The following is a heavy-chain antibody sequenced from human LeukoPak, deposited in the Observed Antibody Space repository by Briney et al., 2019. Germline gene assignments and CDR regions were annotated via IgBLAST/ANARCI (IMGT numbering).Heavy chain of an antibody. J-gene: IGHJ4*02. CDR1: GYTFTSYY. V-gene: IGHV1-46*03. Sequence: ASVKVSCKASGYTFTSYYMHWVRQAPGQGLEWMGIINPSGGSTSYAQQFQGRVTMTRDTSTSTVYMELSSLRSEDTAVYYCARQGTIFGVVIWLDYWGQGTLVTGSS. D-gene: IGHD3-3*01. CDR2: INPSGGST. CDR3: ARQGTIFGVVIWLDY.